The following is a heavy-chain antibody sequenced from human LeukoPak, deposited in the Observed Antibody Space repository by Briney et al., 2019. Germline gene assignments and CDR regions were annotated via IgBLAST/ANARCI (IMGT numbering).Heavy chain of an antibody. CDR2: IIPIFGTA. Sequence: ASVKVSCKASGGTFSSYAISWVRQAPGQGLEWMGGIIPIFGTANYAQKFQGRVTITTDESTSTAYMELSSLRSEDTAVYYCATNYCTNGVCHELYFDYWGQGTLVTVSS. V-gene: IGHV1-69*05. D-gene: IGHD2-8*01. CDR3: ATNYCTNGVCHELYFDY. J-gene: IGHJ4*02. CDR1: GGTFSSYA.